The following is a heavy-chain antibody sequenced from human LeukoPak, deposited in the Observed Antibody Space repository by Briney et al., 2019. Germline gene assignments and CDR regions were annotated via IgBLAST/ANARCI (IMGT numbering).Heavy chain of an antibody. CDR2: IIPIFGTA. CDR1: GGTFSSYA. J-gene: IGHJ6*03. D-gene: IGHD3-9*01. Sequence: SVKVSCKASGGTFSSYAISWVRQAPGQGLEWTGGIIPIFGTANYAQKFQGRVTITTDESTSTAYMELSSLRSEDTAVYYCARGVSPSYDILTGYYYYYYYMDVWGKGTTVTVSS. CDR3: ARGVSPSYDILTGYYYYYYYMDV. V-gene: IGHV1-69*05.